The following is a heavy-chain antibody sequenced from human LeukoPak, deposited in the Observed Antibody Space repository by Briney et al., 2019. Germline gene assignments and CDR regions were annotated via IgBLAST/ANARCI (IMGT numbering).Heavy chain of an antibody. CDR3: ARGGARDYYDSSGYPFFDY. CDR2: INHSGST. Sequence: SETLSLTCAVYGGSFSGYYWSWIRQPPGKGLEWIGEINHSGSTNYNLSLKSRVTISVDTSKNQFSLKLSSVTAADTAVYYCARGGARDYYDSSGYPFFDYWGQGTLVTVSS. V-gene: IGHV4-34*01. D-gene: IGHD3-22*01. CDR1: GGSFSGYY. J-gene: IGHJ4*02.